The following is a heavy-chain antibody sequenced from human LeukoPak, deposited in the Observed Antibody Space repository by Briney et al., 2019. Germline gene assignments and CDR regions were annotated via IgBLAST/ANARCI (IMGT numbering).Heavy chain of an antibody. CDR1: GGSFSGYY. V-gene: IGHV4-59*01. CDR3: ARGSGWYNP. Sequence: PSETLSLTCAVYGGSFSGYYWSWIRQPPGKGLEWIGYIYYSASTNYNPSLKSRVTISVDTSKNQFSLKLSSVTAADTAVYFCARGSGWYNPWGQGTLVTVSS. CDR2: IYYSAST. J-gene: IGHJ5*02. D-gene: IGHD6-19*01.